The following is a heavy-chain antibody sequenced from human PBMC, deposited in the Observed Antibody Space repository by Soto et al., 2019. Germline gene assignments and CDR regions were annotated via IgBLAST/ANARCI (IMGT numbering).Heavy chain of an antibody. CDR1: GGTFSSYT. CDR2: IIPILGIA. CDR3: ARRPMIRGVREDY. V-gene: IGHV1-69*02. J-gene: IGHJ4*02. D-gene: IGHD3-10*01. Sequence: QVQLVQSGAEVKKPGSSVKVSCKASGGTFSSYTISWVRQAPGQGLEWMGRIIPILGIANYAQKFQGRVRLTADKSTSTAYVELSSLRSEETAVYYCARRPMIRGVREDYWGQGTLVTVSS.